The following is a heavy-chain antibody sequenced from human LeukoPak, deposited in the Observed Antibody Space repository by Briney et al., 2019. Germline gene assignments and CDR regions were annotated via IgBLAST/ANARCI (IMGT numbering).Heavy chain of an antibody. V-gene: IGHV1-2*02. CDR3: ARGRFMLYVGSNWFDP. Sequence: WASVKVSCKASGYTFTGYYMHWVRQAPGQGLEWMGWINPNSGGTNYAQKFQGRVTMTRDTSISTAYMELSRLRSDDTAVYYCARGRFMLYVGSNWFDPWGQGTLVTVSS. CDR2: INPNSGGT. D-gene: IGHD2-8*01. J-gene: IGHJ5*02. CDR1: GYTFTGYY.